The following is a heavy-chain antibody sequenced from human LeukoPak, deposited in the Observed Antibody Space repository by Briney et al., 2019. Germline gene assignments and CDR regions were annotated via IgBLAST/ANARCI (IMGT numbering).Heavy chain of an antibody. D-gene: IGHD3-3*01. J-gene: IGHJ6*03. Sequence: GGSLRLSCAASGFTFSVYSMNWVRQAPGKGLEWVSAMSGSGYYTYYVESVKGRFTISRDNSKNTLYLHMNSLRADDTAVYYCAKMEGQRLYDYCMDVWGRGTTVTVSS. CDR2: MSGSGYYT. CDR3: AKMEGQRLYDYCMDV. V-gene: IGHV3-23*01. CDR1: GFTFSVYS.